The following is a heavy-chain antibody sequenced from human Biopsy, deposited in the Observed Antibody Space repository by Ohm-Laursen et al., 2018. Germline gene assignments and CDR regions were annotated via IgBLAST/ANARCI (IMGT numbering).Heavy chain of an antibody. CDR2: VSHNGGT. CDR3: ARGKRGPVAIPRDNPNRIRGWFDP. D-gene: IGHD2-21*01. J-gene: IGHJ5*02. CDR1: GGSFSNDY. Sequence: SDTLSLTCAVFGGSFSNDYWTWIRQSPGKGLVWIGEVSHNGGTNYNPSLKARFSISMDPSKNQFFLNLNSVTAADTALYYCARGKRGPVAIPRDNPNRIRGWFDPWGPGTLVTVSS. V-gene: IGHV4-34*01.